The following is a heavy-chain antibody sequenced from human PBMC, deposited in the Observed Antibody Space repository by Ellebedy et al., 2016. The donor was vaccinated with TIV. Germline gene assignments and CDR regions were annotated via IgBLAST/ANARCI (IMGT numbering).Heavy chain of an antibody. Sequence: PGGSLRLSCAASGFTVSNNYMNWVRQAPGKGLEWVSVIYSSGSTYYADSVKGRFTISRDNSKNTLNLQMKSLRDEDTAVYYCARTRPYYYGSGSPARFDPWGQGTLVTVSS. CDR3: ARTRPYYYGSGSPARFDP. CDR1: GFTVSNNY. V-gene: IGHV3-53*01. CDR2: IYSSGST. J-gene: IGHJ5*02. D-gene: IGHD3-10*01.